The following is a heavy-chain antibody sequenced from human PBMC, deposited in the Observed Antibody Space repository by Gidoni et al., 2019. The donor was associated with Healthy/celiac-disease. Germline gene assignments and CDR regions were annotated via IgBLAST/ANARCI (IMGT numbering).Heavy chain of an antibody. D-gene: IGHD3-10*01. CDR2: ISSSGSTI. CDR3: ASTPRLLWFGELSIQNDY. Sequence: EVQLVESGGGLVQPGGSLRLSCAASGFTCSSYEMNWVRQAPGKGLEWVSYISSSGSTIYYADSVKGRFTISRDNAKNSLYLQMNSLRAEDTAVYYCASTPRLLWFGELSIQNDYWGQGTLVTVSS. J-gene: IGHJ4*02. CDR1: GFTCSSYE. V-gene: IGHV3-48*03.